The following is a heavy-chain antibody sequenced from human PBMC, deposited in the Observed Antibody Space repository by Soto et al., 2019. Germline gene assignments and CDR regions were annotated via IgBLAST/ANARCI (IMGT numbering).Heavy chain of an antibody. CDR3: VRGQFSAFDC. Sequence: QVQLHQSGPGLVKPSQTLSLTCAISGDSVSRNGVAWNWTRQSPSRGLAWLGRTYYRSKWSSDYAVSVKSRIAINPDTSKSQFSLQLNSVTPEDTAVYYCVRGQFSAFDCWGQGTLVTVSS. CDR1: GDSVSRNGVA. V-gene: IGHV6-1*01. J-gene: IGHJ4*02. CDR2: TYYRSKWSS.